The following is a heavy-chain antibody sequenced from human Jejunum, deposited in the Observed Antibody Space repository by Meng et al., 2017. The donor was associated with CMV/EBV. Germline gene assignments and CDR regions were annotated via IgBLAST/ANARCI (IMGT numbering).Heavy chain of an antibody. V-gene: IGHV3-74*01. J-gene: IGHJ5*02. CDR3: VRGGYDFWSGYGGP. CDR1: GFSLKSYY. Sequence: GFSLKSYYMHWVRQAPGKGLVWVSRINSDGSIAVYADAVKGRFTISRDNAKSTAYLQMNGLRGDDTAVYFCVRGGYDFWSGYGGPWGQGTLVTVSS. CDR2: INSDGSIA. D-gene: IGHD3/OR15-3a*01.